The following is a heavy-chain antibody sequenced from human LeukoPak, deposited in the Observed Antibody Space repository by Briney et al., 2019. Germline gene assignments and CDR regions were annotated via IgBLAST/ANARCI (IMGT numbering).Heavy chain of an antibody. CDR1: GFTFSSYA. V-gene: IGHV3-30-3*01. CDR2: ISYDGSNK. Sequence: GGPLRLSCAASGFTFSSYAMHWVRQAPGKGLEWVAVISYDGSNKYYADSVKGRFTISRDNSKNTLYLQMNSLRAEDTAVYYCARDHRGVRDYFDYWGQGTLVTVSS. D-gene: IGHD3-10*01. J-gene: IGHJ4*02. CDR3: ARDHRGVRDYFDY.